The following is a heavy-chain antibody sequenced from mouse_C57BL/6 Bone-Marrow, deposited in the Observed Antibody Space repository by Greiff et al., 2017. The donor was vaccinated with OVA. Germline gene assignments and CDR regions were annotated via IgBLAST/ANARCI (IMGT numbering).Heavy chain of an antibody. CDR2: INPNNGGT. CDR1: GYTFTDYN. Sequence: EVQLQQSGPELVKPGASVKMSCKASGYTFTDYNMHWVKQSPGKSLEWIGYINPNNGGTSYNQKFKGKATLTVNKSSSTAYMELRSLTSEESAVYYCARSGFVVGSFDYWGQGTTLTVSS. J-gene: IGHJ2*01. D-gene: IGHD1-2*01. V-gene: IGHV1-22*01. CDR3: ARSGFVVGSFDY.